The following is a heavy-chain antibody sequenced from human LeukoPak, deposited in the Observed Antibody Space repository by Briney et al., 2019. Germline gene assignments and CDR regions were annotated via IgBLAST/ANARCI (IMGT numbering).Heavy chain of an antibody. CDR1: GGAFSGYY. CDR2: IIVTHSGKT. CDR3: ARRLGSNLAY. Sequence: SETLSLTCAVSGGAFSGYYWTWIRQPPGKGLEWIGQIIVTHSGKTIYNPSLKSRATISVDTSKNQFSLNLSSVTAADTAVYYCARRLGSNLAYWSQGALVTVSS. J-gene: IGHJ4*02. D-gene: IGHD2/OR15-2a*01. V-gene: IGHV4-34*12.